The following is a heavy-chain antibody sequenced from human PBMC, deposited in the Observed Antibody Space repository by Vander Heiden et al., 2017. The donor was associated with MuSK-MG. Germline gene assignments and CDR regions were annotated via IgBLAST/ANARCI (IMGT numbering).Heavy chain of an antibody. V-gene: IGHV4-34*01. CDR3: ARARSGSYYPCYFDL. CDR2: INHSGST. Sequence: QVQLQQWGAGLLKPSETLSLTCAVYGGSFSGYYWSWIRQPPGKGLEWIGEINHSGSTNYNPSLKSRVTISVDTSKNQFSLKLSSVTAADTAVYYCARARSGSYYPCYFDLWGRGTLVTVSS. D-gene: IGHD1-26*01. CDR1: GGSFSGYY. J-gene: IGHJ2*01.